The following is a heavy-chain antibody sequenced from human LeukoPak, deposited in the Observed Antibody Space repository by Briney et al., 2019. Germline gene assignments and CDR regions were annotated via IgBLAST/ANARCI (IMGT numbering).Heavy chain of an antibody. D-gene: IGHD2-15*01. V-gene: IGHV4-4*09. CDR3: ARYCRSGSCYSGRTFDP. CDR1: GDSINTHY. CDR2: FYTSGST. Sequence: SETLSLTCTVSGDSINTHYWSWIRQSPGKGLEWIGYFYTSGSTNFNPSLKGRVTIAVDTSKNQFSLNLNSVTAADTAVYYCARYCRSGSCYSGRTFDPWGQGIRVTVSS. J-gene: IGHJ5*02.